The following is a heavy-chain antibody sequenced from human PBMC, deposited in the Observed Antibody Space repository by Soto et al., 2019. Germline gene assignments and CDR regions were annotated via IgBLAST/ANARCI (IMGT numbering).Heavy chain of an antibody. CDR2: IYWDDDK. D-gene: IGHD6-13*01. CDR1: GFSLSTTGVG. Sequence: QITLKESGPTLVKPTQTLTLTCTFSGFSLSTTGVGVAWIRQPPGKALEWLALIYWDDDKRYSPSLKSRLTITNDTXXNXVVXTMTNMDPVDTATYYCAHRQRGDYRSSWYGVYFDYWGQGTLVTVSS. J-gene: IGHJ4*02. CDR3: AHRQRGDYRSSWYGVYFDY. V-gene: IGHV2-5*02.